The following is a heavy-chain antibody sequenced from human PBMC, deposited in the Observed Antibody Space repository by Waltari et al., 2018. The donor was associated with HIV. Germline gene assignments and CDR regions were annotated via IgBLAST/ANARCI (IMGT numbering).Heavy chain of an antibody. CDR3: ARGIPAGRYETLTGQDY. CDR1: GYTFTSYD. D-gene: IGHD3-9*01. Sequence: QVQLVQSGAEVKTPGASVKVSCKASGYTFTSYDINWVRQATGQGLEWMGWMKPNIGNTGYAQKFQGRVTMTRNASITTAYMELSSLRSEDTAVYFCARGIPAGRYETLTGQDYWGQGTLVTVSS. V-gene: IGHV1-8*01. J-gene: IGHJ4*02. CDR2: MKPNIGNT.